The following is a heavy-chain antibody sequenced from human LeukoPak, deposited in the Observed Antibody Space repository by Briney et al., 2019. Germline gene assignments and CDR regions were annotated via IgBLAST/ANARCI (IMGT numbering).Heavy chain of an antibody. Sequence: GGSLRLSCAASGFSFGGYAMTWVRQAPGKGLEWVANIKQDGSEENFVDSVKGRFTISRDNAKKSLYLQMNSLRAEDTAVYYCARGSSAGASLRHDYWGQGTLVTVSS. CDR1: GFSFGGYA. CDR3: ARGSSAGASLRHDY. V-gene: IGHV3-7*01. J-gene: IGHJ4*02. D-gene: IGHD1-26*01. CDR2: IKQDGSEE.